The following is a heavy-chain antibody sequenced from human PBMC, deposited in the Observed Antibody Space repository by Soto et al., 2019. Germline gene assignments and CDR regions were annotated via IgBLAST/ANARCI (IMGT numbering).Heavy chain of an antibody. CDR1: GFTVSSNY. V-gene: IGHV3-53*01. Sequence: GSLRLSCAASGFTVSSNYMSWVRQAPGKGLEWVSVIYSGGSTYYADSVKGRFTISRDNSKNTLYLQMNSLRAEDTAVYYCARSRIAAPYGVDVWGQGTTVTVSS. D-gene: IGHD6-6*01. J-gene: IGHJ6*02. CDR3: ARSRIAAPYGVDV. CDR2: IYSGGST.